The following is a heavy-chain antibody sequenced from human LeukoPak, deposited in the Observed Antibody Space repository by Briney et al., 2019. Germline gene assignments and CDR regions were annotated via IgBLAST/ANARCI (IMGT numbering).Heavy chain of an antibody. CDR2: ISSSGSTI. V-gene: IGHV3-48*03. Sequence: GGSLRLSCAASGFTFSSYEMNWVRQAPGKGLEWVSYISSSGSTIYYADSVKGRFTISRDNAKNSLYLQMNSLRAEDTAVYYCARDTDSGWPVFDYWGQGTLVTVSS. CDR3: ARDTDSGWPVFDY. CDR1: GFTFSSYE. J-gene: IGHJ4*02. D-gene: IGHD6-19*01.